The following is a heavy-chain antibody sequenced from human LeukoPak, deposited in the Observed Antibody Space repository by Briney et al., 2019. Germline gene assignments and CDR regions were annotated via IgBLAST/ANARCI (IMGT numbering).Heavy chain of an antibody. V-gene: IGHV4-39*02. CDR3: ARDWWELLYYFDY. D-gene: IGHD1-26*01. CDR2: IYYSGST. CDR1: GGSISSSSYY. Sequence: SETLSLTCTVSGGSISSSSYYWGWIRQPPGKGLEWIGSIYYSGSTYYNPSLKSRVTISVDTSKNQFSLKLSSVTAADTAVYYCARDWWELLYYFDYWGQGTLVTVSS. J-gene: IGHJ4*02.